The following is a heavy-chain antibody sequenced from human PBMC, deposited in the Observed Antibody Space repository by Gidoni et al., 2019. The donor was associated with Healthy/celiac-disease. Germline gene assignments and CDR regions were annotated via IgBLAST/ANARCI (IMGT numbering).Heavy chain of an antibody. CDR1: GFTFSSYN. J-gene: IGHJ3*02. V-gene: IGHV3-48*01. Sequence: EVQLVESGGALVQPGGSLRLSCAASGFTFSSYNMNWVRQAPGKGLEWVSYITTSSSTIYYADSLQGRFTISRDNGKNSLYLQMNSLRAEDTAVYYCARDLGVTVSDAFDIWGQGTMVTVSS. CDR3: ARDLGVTVSDAFDI. CDR2: ITTSSSTI. D-gene: IGHD3-16*01.